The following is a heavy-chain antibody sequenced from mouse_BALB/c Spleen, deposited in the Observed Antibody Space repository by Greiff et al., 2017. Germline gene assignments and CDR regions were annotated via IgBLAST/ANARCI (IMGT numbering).Heavy chain of an antibody. CDR2: ISSGGSYT. D-gene: IGHD1-1*01. Sequence: DVQLQESGGDLVKPGGSLKLSCAASGFTFSSYGMSWVRQTPDKRLEWVATISSGGSYTYYPDSVKGRFTISRDNAKNTLYLQMSSLKSEDTAMYYCARLTTVDPDYWGQGTSVTVSS. J-gene: IGHJ4*01. V-gene: IGHV5-6*01. CDR1: GFTFSSYG. CDR3: ARLTTVDPDY.